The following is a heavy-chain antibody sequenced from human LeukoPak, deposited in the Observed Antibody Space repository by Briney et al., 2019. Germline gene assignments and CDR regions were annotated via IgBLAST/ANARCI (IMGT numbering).Heavy chain of an antibody. V-gene: IGHV3-21*04. CDR1: GFTFSSYS. D-gene: IGHD5-18*01. Sequence: GGSLRLSCAASGFTFSSYSMNWVRQAPGKGLEWVSSISSSSSYIYYADSVKGRFTISRDNAKNSLYLQMNSLRAEDTALYYCAKDVGGGQVWLRGLFDCWGPGTLVTVSS. CDR3: AKDVGGGQVWLRGLFDC. J-gene: IGHJ4*02. CDR2: ISSSSSYI.